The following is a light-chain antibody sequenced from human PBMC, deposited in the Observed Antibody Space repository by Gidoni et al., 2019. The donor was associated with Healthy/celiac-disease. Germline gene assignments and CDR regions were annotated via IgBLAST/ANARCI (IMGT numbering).Light chain of an antibody. J-gene: IGKJ1*01. CDR1: HSISSY. V-gene: IGKV1-39*01. CDR3: QQSYSAPRT. CDR2: AAS. Sequence: DIQITNLPSSLSASVGDRVIIACRASHSISSYLNWYQQKPGKAPKLLIYAASSLQSGVPSRFSGSGSGTDFTLTISSLQPEDFATYYCQQSYSAPRTFXQXTKVEIK.